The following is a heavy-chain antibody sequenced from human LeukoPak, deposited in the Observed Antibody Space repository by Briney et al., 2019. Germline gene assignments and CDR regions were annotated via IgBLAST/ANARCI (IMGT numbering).Heavy chain of an antibody. J-gene: IGHJ4*02. Sequence: GGSLRLSCAVSGFTVSRYYMSWVRQAPGKGLEWVSIIYSGDNTYYADSVKGRFTISRDNSKNTLYLQMNSLRVEDTAVYYCARSRRVGGVIVPFDYWGQGTLVTVSS. V-gene: IGHV3-66*01. CDR3: ARSRRVGGVIVPFDY. CDR2: IYSGDNT. D-gene: IGHD3-16*02. CDR1: GFTVSRYY.